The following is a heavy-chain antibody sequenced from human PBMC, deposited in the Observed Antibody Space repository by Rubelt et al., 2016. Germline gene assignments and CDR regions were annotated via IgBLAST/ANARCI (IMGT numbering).Heavy chain of an antibody. Sequence: QVQLQQWGAGLLKPSETLSLTCAVYGGSFSGYYWSWIRQPPGKGLEWIGEINHSGSTNYNPSLKSRVTIAVDTSKNQFSLKLTSVTAADTSVYYCARHVYGDYARFVSWGQGTLVTVSS. CDR2: INHSGST. J-gene: IGHJ5*01. CDR1: GGSFSGYY. V-gene: IGHV4-34*01. CDR3: ARHVYGDYARFVS. D-gene: IGHD4-17*01.